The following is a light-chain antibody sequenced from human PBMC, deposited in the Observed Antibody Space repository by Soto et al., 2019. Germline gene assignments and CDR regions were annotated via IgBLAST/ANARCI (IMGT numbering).Light chain of an antibody. V-gene: IGLV1-36*01. J-gene: IGLJ1*01. CDR3: AAWEDSLNAYV. Sequence: QSVVTQPPSVSEAPRQRVTISCSGCNSNIGKNEVTWYQHLPGKAPKVLIYYADMLPSGGADRFSGSKSGTSASLAISGLQAEDEGDYYCAAWEDSLNAYVFGTGTKVTVL. CDR2: YAD. CDR1: NSNIGKNE.